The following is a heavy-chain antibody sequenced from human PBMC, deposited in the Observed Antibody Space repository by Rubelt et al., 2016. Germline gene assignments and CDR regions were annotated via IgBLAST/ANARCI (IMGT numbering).Heavy chain of an antibody. J-gene: IGHJ4*02. D-gene: IGHD7-27*01. Sequence: WVRRAPGKGLEWVANINLDGSEKNYVDFVKGRFTISRDNAKNSLFLQMNSLRAEDTAVYYCARNWGRLFYFDYWGQGTLVTVSS. CDR2: INLDGSEK. V-gene: IGHV3-7*01. CDR3: ARNWGRLFYFDY.